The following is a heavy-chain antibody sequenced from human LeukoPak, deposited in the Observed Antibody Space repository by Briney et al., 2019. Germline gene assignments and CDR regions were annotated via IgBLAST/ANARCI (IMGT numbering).Heavy chain of an antibody. CDR3: ARRPFGADY. D-gene: IGHD3-10*01. V-gene: IGHV3-7*01. CDR1: GFTFSGYW. CDR2: IKEDGGEG. Sequence: PGGSLRLSCAASGFTFSGYWMTWVRQAPGKGLEWVANIKEDGGEGYYVDSVRGRFTISRDNAKNSLYLQMNSLRVEDTAVYYCARRPFGADYWGQGTLVTVSS. J-gene: IGHJ4*02.